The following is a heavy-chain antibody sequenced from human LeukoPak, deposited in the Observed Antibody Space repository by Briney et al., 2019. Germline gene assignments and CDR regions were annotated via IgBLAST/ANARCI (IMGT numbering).Heavy chain of an antibody. CDR3: ARGEKYIAAAGSTFDY. CDR1: GGSFSGYY. D-gene: IGHD6-13*01. CDR2: INHSGST. J-gene: IGHJ4*02. V-gene: IGHV4-34*01. Sequence: PSETLSLTCAVYGGSFSGYYWSWIRQPPGKGLEWIGEINHSGSTNYNPSLKSRVTISVDTSKNQFSLKLSSVTAADTAVYYCARGEKYIAAAGSTFDYWGQGTLVTVSS.